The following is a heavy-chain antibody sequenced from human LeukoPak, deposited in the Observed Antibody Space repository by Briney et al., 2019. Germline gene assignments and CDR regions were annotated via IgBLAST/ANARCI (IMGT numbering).Heavy chain of an antibody. CDR1: GGTFSSYA. V-gene: IGHV1-69*05. CDR3: ACGYSYGSFDY. CDR2: IIPIFGTA. J-gene: IGHJ4*02. D-gene: IGHD5-18*01. Sequence: GASVKVSCKASGGTFSSYAISWVRQAPGQGLEWMGRIIPIFGTANYVQKFQGRVTITTDESTSTAYMELSSLRSEDTAVYYCACGYSYGSFDYWGQGTLVTVSS.